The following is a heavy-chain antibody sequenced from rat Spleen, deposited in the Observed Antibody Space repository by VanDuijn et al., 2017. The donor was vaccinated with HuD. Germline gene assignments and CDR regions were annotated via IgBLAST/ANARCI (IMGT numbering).Heavy chain of an antibody. Sequence: EVQLKESGPGLVQPSQTLSLTCTVSGFSLTDYSVHWVRQPPGKGLEWMGVTWIDGNTAYNSLLKSRLSISRDTSKSQVFLKVNSLQAEDTATYYCASLGGDYWGQGVMVTVSS. V-gene: IGHV2S63*01. D-gene: IGHD5-1*01. CDR1: GFSLTDYS. CDR2: TWIDGNT. CDR3: ASLGGDY. J-gene: IGHJ2*01.